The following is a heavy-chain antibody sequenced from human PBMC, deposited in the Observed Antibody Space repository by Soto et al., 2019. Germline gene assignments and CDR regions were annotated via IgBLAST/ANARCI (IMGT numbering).Heavy chain of an antibody. Sequence: SETLSLTCTVSGGSISSDPYYWNWIRQHPGKGLEWIGYIYYTGSTNYNPSLKSRVTISVDTSKNQFSLKLSSVTAADTAVYYCARDLVYMDVWGKGTTVTVSS. CDR3: ARDLVYMDV. J-gene: IGHJ6*03. CDR2: IYYTGST. CDR1: GGSISSDPYY. D-gene: IGHD6-6*01. V-gene: IGHV4-61*01.